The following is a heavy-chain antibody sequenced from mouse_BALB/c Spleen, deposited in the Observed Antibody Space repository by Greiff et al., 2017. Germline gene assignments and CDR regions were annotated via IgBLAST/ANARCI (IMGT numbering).Heavy chain of an antibody. J-gene: IGHJ3*01. Sequence: EVMLVESGGELVKPGGSLKLSCAASGFTFSSYCMSWVRQTPDKRLEWVAYIRHGGGSTDYPDTVKGRFTISRDNAKNTRYLQMSSLRSEDTAMYYCARQDYGSSSWYAYWGQGTLVTVTA. CDR1: GFTFSSYC. D-gene: IGHD1-1*01. V-gene: IGHV5-12-2*01. CDR3: ARQDYGSSSWYAY. CDR2: IRHGGGST.